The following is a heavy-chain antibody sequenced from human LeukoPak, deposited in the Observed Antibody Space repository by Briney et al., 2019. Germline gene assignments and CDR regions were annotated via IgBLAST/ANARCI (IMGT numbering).Heavy chain of an antibody. J-gene: IGHJ4*02. V-gene: IGHV4-59*12. Sequence: SETLSLTCTVSGGSISSYYWSWIRQPPGKGLEWIGYIYYSGSTNYNPSLKSRVTMSVDTSKNQFSLKLSSVTAADTAVYYCARDPIEYYYGSGSYWIWGQGTLVTVSS. D-gene: IGHD3-10*01. CDR2: IYYSGST. CDR1: GGSISSYY. CDR3: ARDPIEYYYGSGSYWI.